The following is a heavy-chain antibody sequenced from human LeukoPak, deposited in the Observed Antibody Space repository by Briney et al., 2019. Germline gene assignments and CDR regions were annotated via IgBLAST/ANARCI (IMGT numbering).Heavy chain of an antibody. J-gene: IGHJ4*02. V-gene: IGHV1-18*01. D-gene: IGHD3-10*01. CDR1: GYTFTSYG. CDR3: ARDSMVREAPQPYDY. Sequence: GASVKVSCKASGYTFTSYGISWVRQAPGQGLECMGWISAYNYNTNYAQKLQGRVTMTTDTSTSTAYMELRSLRSDDTAVYYCARDSMVREAPQPYDYWGQGTLVTVSS. CDR2: ISAYNYNT.